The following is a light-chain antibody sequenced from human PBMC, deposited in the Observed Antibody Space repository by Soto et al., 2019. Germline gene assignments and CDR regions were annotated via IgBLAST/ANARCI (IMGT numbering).Light chain of an antibody. CDR3: QQSYSTTWT. CDR2: AAS. V-gene: IGKV1-39*01. CDR1: QSISSY. Sequence: DIQMAQSPSSLSASVGDRVTITCRASQSISSYLNWYQQKPGKAPKLLIYAASSLQSGVPSRFSGSGSGTDFTLTIRSLQPEDFATYYCQQSYSTTWTFGKGTTVDIK. J-gene: IGKJ1*01.